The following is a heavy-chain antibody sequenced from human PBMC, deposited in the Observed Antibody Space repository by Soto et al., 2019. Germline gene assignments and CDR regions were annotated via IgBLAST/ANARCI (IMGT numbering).Heavy chain of an antibody. V-gene: IGHV2-26*04. CDR1: GFSLSNAGLG. D-gene: IGHD6-13*01. Sequence: QVTVKESGPVLVKPTETLTLTCTVSGFSLSNAGLGVSWIPQPPGKALERLAHIFSNDEKSYSTSLKSRLTISDDTSKSQVVLIMTIMDPVDTATYYCASTYSTSWYWFAPWGQGTLVTVSS. J-gene: IGHJ5*02. CDR2: IFSNDEK. CDR3: ASTYSTSWYWFAP.